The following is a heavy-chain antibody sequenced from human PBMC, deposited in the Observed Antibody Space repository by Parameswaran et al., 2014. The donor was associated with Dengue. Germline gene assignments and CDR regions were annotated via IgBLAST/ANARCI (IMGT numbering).Heavy chain of an antibody. V-gene: IGHV1-2*02. D-gene: IGHD2-2*01. Sequence: WVRQAPGQGLEWMGWINPNSGGTNYAQKFQGRVTMTRDTSITTAYMELSRLRSDDTAVYYCARGNFHLLSFYGMDVWGQGTTVTVSS. CDR2: INPNSGGT. CDR3: ARGNFHLLSFYGMDV. J-gene: IGHJ6*02.